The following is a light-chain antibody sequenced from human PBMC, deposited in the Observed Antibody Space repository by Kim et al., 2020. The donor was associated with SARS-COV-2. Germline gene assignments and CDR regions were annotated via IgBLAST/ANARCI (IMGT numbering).Light chain of an antibody. V-gene: IGLV2-14*03. Sequence: QSALTQPASVSGSPGQSITISCSGTSSDVGGYNYVSWYQQHPGKAPKLMIYDVSNRPSGVSNRFSGSKSGNTASLTISGLQAEDDADYYCSSYTSSSTWVFGTGTKVTVL. J-gene: IGLJ1*01. CDR1: SSDVGGYNY. CDR2: DVS. CDR3: SSYTSSSTWV.